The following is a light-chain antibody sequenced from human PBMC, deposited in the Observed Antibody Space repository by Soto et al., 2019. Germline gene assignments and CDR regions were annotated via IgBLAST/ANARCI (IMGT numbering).Light chain of an antibody. CDR1: QSIGSW. V-gene: IGKV1-5*03. J-gene: IGKJ4*01. Sequence: DIQMTQSPSTLSASVGDRFTITCRASQSIGSWLAWHQQEPGKAPKLLIYKASSLESGVPSRFSGSGSGTEFTLSISSLQPDDSATYYCQQYDSYPLTFGGGTKVDI. CDR3: QQYDSYPLT. CDR2: KAS.